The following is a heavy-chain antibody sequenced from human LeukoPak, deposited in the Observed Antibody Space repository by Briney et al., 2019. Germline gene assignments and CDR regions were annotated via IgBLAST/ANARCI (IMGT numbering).Heavy chain of an antibody. J-gene: IGHJ4*02. CDR3: ARGVGTNYYFDY. Sequence: AASVKVSCKASGGTFSSYAISWVRQAPGQGLEWMGGIIPIFGTANYAQKFQGRVTITADESTSTAYMELSSLRSEDTAVYYCARGVGTNYYFDYWGQGTLVTVSS. CDR2: IIPIFGTA. D-gene: IGHD1-1*01. V-gene: IGHV1-69*13. CDR1: GGTFSSYA.